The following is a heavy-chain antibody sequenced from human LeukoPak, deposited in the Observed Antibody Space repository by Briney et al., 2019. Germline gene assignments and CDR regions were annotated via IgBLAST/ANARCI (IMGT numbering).Heavy chain of an antibody. CDR2: ISYGGSNK. J-gene: IGHJ4*02. CDR1: GFTFSSYA. Sequence: GGSLRLSCAASGFTFSSYAMHWVRQAPGKGLEWVAVISYGGSNKYYADSVKGRFTISRDNSKNTLYLQMNSLRAEDTAVYYCASLAGIYCSGGSCYFDYWGQGTLVTVSS. CDR3: ASLAGIYCSGGSCYFDY. D-gene: IGHD2-15*01. V-gene: IGHV3-30*04.